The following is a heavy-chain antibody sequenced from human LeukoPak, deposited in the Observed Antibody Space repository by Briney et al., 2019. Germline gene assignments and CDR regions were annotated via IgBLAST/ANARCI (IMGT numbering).Heavy chain of an antibody. CDR3: ARALGVATMVRGVIIGYYGMDV. J-gene: IGHJ6*02. CDR2: IYYSGST. D-gene: IGHD3-10*01. CDR1: GGSISSGDYY. V-gene: IGHV4-30-4*01. Sequence: PSETLSLTCTVSGGSISSGDYYWSWIRQPPGKGLEWIGYIYYSGSTYYNPSLKSRVTISVDTSKNQFSLKLSSVTAADTAVYYCARALGVATMVRGVIIGYYGMDVWGQGTTITVSS.